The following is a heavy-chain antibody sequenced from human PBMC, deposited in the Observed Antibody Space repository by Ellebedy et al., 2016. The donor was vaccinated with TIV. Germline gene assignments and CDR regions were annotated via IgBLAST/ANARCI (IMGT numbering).Heavy chain of an antibody. J-gene: IGHJ4*02. CDR3: AKDTVSGSYYRFDY. CDR1: GFTFSSYA. V-gene: IGHV3-23*01. D-gene: IGHD1-26*01. Sequence: GESLKISCAASGFTFSSYAMSWVRQAPGKGLEWVSGISGSGGSTYYADSVKGRFTISRDNSKNTLYLQMNSLRAEDTAVYYCAKDTVSGSYYRFDYWGQGTLVTVSS. CDR2: ISGSGGST.